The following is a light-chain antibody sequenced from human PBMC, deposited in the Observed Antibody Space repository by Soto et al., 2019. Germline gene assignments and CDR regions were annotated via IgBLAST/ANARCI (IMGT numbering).Light chain of an antibody. CDR1: QSVSSN. V-gene: IGKV3-15*01. J-gene: IGKJ1*01. CDR3: QQYKNWPRT. Sequence: EVVMTQSPDSLSVSPGERATLSCRASQSVSSNLAWYQQKLGQAPRLLIYGASTRATGISARFSGSGSGTEFTLTISSLQSEDFAIYYCQQYKNWPRTIGQWTRVEIK. CDR2: GAS.